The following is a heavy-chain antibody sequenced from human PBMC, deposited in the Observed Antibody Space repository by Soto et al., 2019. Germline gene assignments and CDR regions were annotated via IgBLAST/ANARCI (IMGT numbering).Heavy chain of an antibody. CDR2: INSGGSSI. J-gene: IGHJ3*02. CDR1: GFTFSSYE. D-gene: IGHD5-12*01. Sequence: EVQLVESGGGLVQPGGSLRLSCAASGFTFSSYEMDWVRQAPGKGLEWVAYINSGGSSIYYGASVKGRFTISRDNAKNSLYLQMNSLRAEDTADYYCAKEKSVTYSGYDAFDIWGQGTMVTVSS. CDR3: AKEKSVTYSGYDAFDI. V-gene: IGHV3-48*03.